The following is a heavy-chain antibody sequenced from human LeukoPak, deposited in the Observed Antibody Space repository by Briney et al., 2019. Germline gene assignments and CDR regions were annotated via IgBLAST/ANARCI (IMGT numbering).Heavy chain of an antibody. V-gene: IGHV3-7*01. CDR2: IKQDGSEK. CDR1: GFTFSSYW. Sequence: GGSLRLSCAASGFTFSSYWMSWVRQAPGKGLEWVANIKQDGSEKYYVDSVKGRFTISRDNAKNSLYLLMNSLRAEDTAVYYCAREVLVAAGTGEFDYWGQGTLVTVSS. CDR3: AREVLVAAGTGEFDY. J-gene: IGHJ4*02. D-gene: IGHD6-13*01.